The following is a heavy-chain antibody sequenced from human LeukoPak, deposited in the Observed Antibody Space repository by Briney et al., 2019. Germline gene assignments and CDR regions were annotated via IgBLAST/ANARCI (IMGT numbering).Heavy chain of an antibody. CDR1: GGTFSSYA. V-gene: IGHV1-46*01. Sequence: ASVKVSCKASGGTFSSYAISWVRQAPGQGLEWMGIINPSGGSTSYAQKFQGRVTMTRDTSTSTVYMELSSLRSEDTAVCYCARVLVGATTPLDYWGQGTLVTVSS. J-gene: IGHJ4*02. CDR2: INPSGGST. CDR3: ARVLVGATTPLDY. D-gene: IGHD1-26*01.